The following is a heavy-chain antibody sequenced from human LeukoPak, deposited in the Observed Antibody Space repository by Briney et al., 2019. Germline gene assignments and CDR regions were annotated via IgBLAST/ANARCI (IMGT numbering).Heavy chain of an antibody. D-gene: IGHD6-19*01. J-gene: IGHJ4*02. Sequence: GASVKVSCKASGYTFTRYYVNWVRQAPGQGLEWMGGIIPIFGTTNYAHNFQGRVTFAADESTSTAYMELSSLKSEDTAMYYCARAKTQQWLASPFDYWGQGTQVTVSS. V-gene: IGHV1-69*13. CDR2: IIPIFGTT. CDR1: GYTFTRYY. CDR3: ARAKTQQWLASPFDY.